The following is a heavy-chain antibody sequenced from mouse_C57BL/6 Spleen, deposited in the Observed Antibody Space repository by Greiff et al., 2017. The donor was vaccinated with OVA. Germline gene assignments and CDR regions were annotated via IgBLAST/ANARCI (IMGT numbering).Heavy chain of an antibody. D-gene: IGHD2-3*01. CDR1: GYTFTSYW. Sequence: VQLQQPGAELVKPGASVKLSCKASGYTFTSYWMHWVKQRPGQGLEWIGMIHPNSGSTNYNEKFKSKATLTADKSSSTAYMQLSSLTSEDSAVYYCARYDGNWYFDVWGTGTTVTVSS. CDR2: IHPNSGST. V-gene: IGHV1-64*01. J-gene: IGHJ1*03. CDR3: ARYDGNWYFDV.